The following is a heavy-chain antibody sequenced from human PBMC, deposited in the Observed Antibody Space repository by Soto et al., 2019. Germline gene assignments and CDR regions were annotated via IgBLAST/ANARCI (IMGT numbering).Heavy chain of an antibody. CDR2: IIPIFGTT. Sequence: QVQLVQSGAEVKKPGSSVKVSCKASGGTFSSYAISWVRQAPGQGLEWMGGIIPIFGTTNYAQKFQGRVRITADKSTSTAYMELGSLRSEDTAVYYCARGGGAGGLGRKASFDYWGQGTLVTVSS. D-gene: IGHD7-27*01. CDR1: GGTFSSYA. V-gene: IGHV1-69*06. CDR3: ARGGGAGGLGRKASFDY. J-gene: IGHJ4*02.